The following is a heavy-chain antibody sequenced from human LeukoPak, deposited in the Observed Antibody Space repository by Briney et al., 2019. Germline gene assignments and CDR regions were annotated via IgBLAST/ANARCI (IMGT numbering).Heavy chain of an antibody. D-gene: IGHD6-19*01. CDR1: GFTFGDYA. CDR2: IRSKAYGGTT. V-gene: IGHV3-49*03. J-gene: IGHJ4*02. CDR3: TREGSSGWYGGFDY. Sequence: GGSLRLSCTASGFTFGDYAMSWFRQAPGKGLEWVGFIRSKAYGGTTEYAASVKGRFTISRDDSKSIAYLQMNSLKTEDTAVYYCTREGSSGWYGGFDYWGQGTLVTVSS.